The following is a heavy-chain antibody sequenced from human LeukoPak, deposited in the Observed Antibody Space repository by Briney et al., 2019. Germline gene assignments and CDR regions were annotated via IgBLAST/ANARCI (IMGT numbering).Heavy chain of an antibody. D-gene: IGHD3-3*01. Sequence: RASVKVSCKASGGTFSNYAISWVRQAPGQGLEWMGGIITNYGTTNYAQKYQGRVTITADESTTTVYMELSSLRSEDTAVYYCARPRTYYDFWRGYPPFDCWGQGTLVTVSS. CDR3: ARPRTYYDFWRGYPPFDC. J-gene: IGHJ4*02. CDR2: IITNYGTT. CDR1: GGTFSNYA. V-gene: IGHV1-69*13.